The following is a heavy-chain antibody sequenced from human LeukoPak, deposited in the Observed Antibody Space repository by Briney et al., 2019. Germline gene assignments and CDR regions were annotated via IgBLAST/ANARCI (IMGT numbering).Heavy chain of an antibody. V-gene: IGHV3-23*01. Sequence: GGSLRLSCAASGFTFSNYGMNWVRQAPGKGLEWVSTISGGGGSTYYADSVKGRFTISRDNSKNTLYLQMNSLRAEDTAVYYCAKDRDGAFDIWGQGTMVTVSS. CDR2: ISGGGGST. CDR3: AKDRDGAFDI. J-gene: IGHJ3*02. CDR1: GFTFSNYG. D-gene: IGHD3-10*01.